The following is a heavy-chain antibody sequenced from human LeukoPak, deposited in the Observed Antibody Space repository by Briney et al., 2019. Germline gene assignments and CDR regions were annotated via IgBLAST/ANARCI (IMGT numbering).Heavy chain of an antibody. J-gene: IGHJ4*02. Sequence: GGSLRLSCAASEFSVGSNYMTWVRQAPGKGLEWVSLIYSGGSTYYADSVKGRFTISRDNSKNTLYLQMNSLRAEDTAVYYCAKDRGWYYYGSGSPGAVDYWGQGTLVTVSS. V-gene: IGHV3-66*01. CDR1: EFSVGSNY. CDR2: IYSGGST. D-gene: IGHD3-10*01. CDR3: AKDRGWYYYGSGSPGAVDY.